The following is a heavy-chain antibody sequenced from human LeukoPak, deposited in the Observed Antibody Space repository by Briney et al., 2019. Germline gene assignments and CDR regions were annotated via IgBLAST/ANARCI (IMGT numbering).Heavy chain of an antibody. V-gene: IGHV3-30*04. CDR3: AKDYGSGGNWFDP. Sequence: GRSLRLSCAASGFTFSSYAMHWVRQAPGKGLEWVAVISYDGSNKYYADSVKGRFTISRDNSKNTLYLQMNSLRAEDTAVYYCAKDYGSGGNWFDPWGQGTPVTVSS. J-gene: IGHJ5*02. D-gene: IGHD3-10*01. CDR2: ISYDGSNK. CDR1: GFTFSSYA.